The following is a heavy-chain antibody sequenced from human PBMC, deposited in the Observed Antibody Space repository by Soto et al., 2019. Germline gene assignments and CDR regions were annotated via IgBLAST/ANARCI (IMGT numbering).Heavy chain of an antibody. CDR1: GFTFSSYA. J-gene: IGHJ4*02. CDR2: ISGSGGST. D-gene: IGHD5-12*01. Sequence: EVQLLESGGGLVQPGGSLRLSCAASGFTFSSYAMSWVRQAPGKGLEWVSAISGSGGSTYYADSVKGRFTISRDNSKNTLYLQMNSLRAEDTAVYYCAKKGDPYHTIMHRSYYFDYWGQGTLVTVSS. V-gene: IGHV3-23*01. CDR3: AKKGDPYHTIMHRSYYFDY.